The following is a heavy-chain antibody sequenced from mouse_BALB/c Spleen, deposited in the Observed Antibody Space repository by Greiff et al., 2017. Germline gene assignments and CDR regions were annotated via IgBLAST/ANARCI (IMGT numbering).Heavy chain of an antibody. J-gene: IGHJ4*01. CDR1: GYTFTDYA. D-gene: IGHD2-4*01. CDR3: ARGTSTMITTGYAMDY. Sequence: QVQLQQSGPELVRPGVSVKISCKGSGYTFTDYAMHWVKQSHAKSLEWIGVISTYSGNTNYNQKFKVKATMTVDKSSSTAYMELARLTSEDSAIYYCARGTSTMITTGYAMDYWGQGTSVTVSS. V-gene: IGHV1-67*01. CDR2: ISTYSGNT.